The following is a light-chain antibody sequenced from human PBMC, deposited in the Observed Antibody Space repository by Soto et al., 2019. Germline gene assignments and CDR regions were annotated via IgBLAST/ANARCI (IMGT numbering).Light chain of an antibody. CDR1: QSVSSSY. CDR3: QQYGSSPLT. J-gene: IGKJ1*01. V-gene: IGKV3-20*01. CDR2: GAS. Sequence: EIVLTQSPGTLSLSPGERATLSCRASQSVSSSYLAWYQQKPGQAPRLLIYGASIRVTGIPDKYSGSGSGTDFTLTISRLEPEDFAVYYCQQYGSSPLTFGQGTRVDIK.